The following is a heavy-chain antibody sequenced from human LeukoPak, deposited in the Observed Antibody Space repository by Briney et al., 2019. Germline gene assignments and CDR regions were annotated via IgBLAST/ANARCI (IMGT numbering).Heavy chain of an antibody. CDR3: ARGYGENYYYYGMDV. Sequence: PGGSLRLSCAASGFTFSSYWMHWVRQAPGKGLEWVSYISSSGSTIYYADSVKGRFTISRDNAKNSLYLQMNSLRAEDTAVYYCARGYGENYYYYGMDVWGQGTTVTVSS. CDR2: ISSSGSTI. CDR1: GFTFSSYW. J-gene: IGHJ6*02. V-gene: IGHV3-48*04. D-gene: IGHD4-17*01.